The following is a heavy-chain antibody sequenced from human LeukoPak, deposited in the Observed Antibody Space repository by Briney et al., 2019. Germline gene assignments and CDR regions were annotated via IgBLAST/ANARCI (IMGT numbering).Heavy chain of an antibody. CDR1: GYTFTSYG. CDR3: ASPGDCSSTSCYTLDY. Sequence: GSSVKVSCNASGYTFTSYGISLVRQAPGQGLEWMGWISAYNGNTNYAQKLQGRVTMTTDTSTSTAYMELRSLRSDDTAVYYCASPGDCSSTSCYTLDYWGQGTLVTVSS. V-gene: IGHV1-18*01. D-gene: IGHD2-2*02. CDR2: ISAYNGNT. J-gene: IGHJ4*02.